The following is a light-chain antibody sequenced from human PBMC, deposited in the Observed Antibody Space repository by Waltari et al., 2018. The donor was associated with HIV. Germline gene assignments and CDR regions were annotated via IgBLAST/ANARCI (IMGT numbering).Light chain of an antibody. CDR1: SSDVGGYYY. V-gene: IGLV2-14*01. J-gene: IGLJ3*02. Sequence: QSALTQPASVSGSPGQSITISCPGTSSDVGGYYYLSWYQQHPGKAPKLMIYEVSNRPSGVSNRFSGSKSGNTASLTISGLQAEDEADYYCSSYTSSRTWVFGGGTKLTVL. CDR2: EVS. CDR3: SSYTSSRTWV.